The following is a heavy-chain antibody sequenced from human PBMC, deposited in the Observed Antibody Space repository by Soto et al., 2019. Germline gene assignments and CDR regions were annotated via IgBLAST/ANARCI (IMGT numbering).Heavy chain of an antibody. Sequence: GGSLRLSCAASGFTFFNYWTHWVRQTPGRGLVWVSRINSDGTSTSYADSVKGRFTISRDNARNTLDLQMNRLRAEDTAVYYCVKGGYYSFDAFDMWGQGTMLTVSS. V-gene: IGHV3-74*01. CDR3: VKGGYYSFDAFDM. CDR1: GFTFFNYW. CDR2: INSDGTST. J-gene: IGHJ3*02. D-gene: IGHD3-22*01.